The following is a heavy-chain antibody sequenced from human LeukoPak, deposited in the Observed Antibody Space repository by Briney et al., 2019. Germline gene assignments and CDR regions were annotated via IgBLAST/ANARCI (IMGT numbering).Heavy chain of an antibody. V-gene: IGHV1-18*01. CDR3: ARALDTPTNDY. Sequence: GASVKVSCKASGYTLTSYGINWVRQAPGQGLEWMGWISVYNGNTLYAQRLQGRVTMTTDTSTSTAYMDLRSLRSDDTAVYYCARALDTPTNDYWGQGTLVTVSS. D-gene: IGHD5-18*01. J-gene: IGHJ4*02. CDR1: GYTLTSYG. CDR2: ISVYNGNT.